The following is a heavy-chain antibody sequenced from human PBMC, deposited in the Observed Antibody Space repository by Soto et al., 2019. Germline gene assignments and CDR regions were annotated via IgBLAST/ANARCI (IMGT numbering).Heavy chain of an antibody. Sequence: PGWSLRLSCVASGFTFTNYWMTWVRQAPGKGLEWVANINQDGSERTHVDSVKGRFTVSRDNAKNSLYLEMNRLRAEDTAVYYCARGDIVVVVAAGGMDVWGQGTTVTVSS. V-gene: IGHV3-7*01. CDR2: INQDGSER. J-gene: IGHJ6*02. CDR1: GFTFTNYW. D-gene: IGHD2-15*01. CDR3: ARGDIVVVVAAGGMDV.